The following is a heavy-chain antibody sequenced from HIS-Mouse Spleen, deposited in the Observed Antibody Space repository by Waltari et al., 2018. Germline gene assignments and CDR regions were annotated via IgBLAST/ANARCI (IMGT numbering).Heavy chain of an antibody. CDR2: IDLDDDK. CDR3: ARIAEGYSSGWYAFDY. CDR1: GFSLSTSGMC. V-gene: IGHV2-70*15. D-gene: IGHD6-19*01. Sequence: QVTLRESGPALVKPTQTLTLTCTFSGFSLSTSGMCVSWIRQPPGKALEWLARIDLDDDKYYSTSLKTRLTIPKETSKNQVVLTMTNLDPVDTATYYCARIAEGYSSGWYAFDYWGQGTLVTVSS. J-gene: IGHJ4*02.